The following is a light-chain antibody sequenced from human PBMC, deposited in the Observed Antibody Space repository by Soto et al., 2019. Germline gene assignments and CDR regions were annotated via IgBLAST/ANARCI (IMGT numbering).Light chain of an antibody. J-gene: IGLJ1*01. V-gene: IGLV2-14*01. CDR1: SSDVGGYNY. CDR3: STYTTTSPV. Sequence: QSVLTQPASVSGSPGQSITISCTGTSSDVGGYNYVSWYQQHPGKAPKLMVYDVSNRPSGVSNRFSGSKSGNTASLTISGLQAEDEAEYSCSTYTTTSPVFVTVTKVTDL. CDR2: DVS.